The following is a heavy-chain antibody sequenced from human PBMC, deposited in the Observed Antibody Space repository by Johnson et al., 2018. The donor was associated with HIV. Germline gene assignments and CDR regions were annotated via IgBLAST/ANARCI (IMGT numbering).Heavy chain of an antibody. Sequence: QVQLVESGGGVVQPGRSLRLSCAASGFTFSGYPMHWVRQAPGKGLEWVAVISYDGGNKYYADSVNGRFTISRDNSKNTLYLQMNSLRGEDTAVYYCGRPWSIASLYDEVDIWGQGTMVTVSS. D-gene: IGHD6-6*01. CDR3: GRPWSIASLYDEVDI. CDR1: GFTFSGYP. V-gene: IGHV3-30-3*01. CDR2: ISYDGGNK. J-gene: IGHJ3*02.